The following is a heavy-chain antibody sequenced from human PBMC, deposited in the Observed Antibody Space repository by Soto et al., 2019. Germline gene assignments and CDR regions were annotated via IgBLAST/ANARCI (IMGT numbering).Heavy chain of an antibody. D-gene: IGHD2-15*01. CDR3: ARGAGGFDY. CDR1: GGSISSYY. J-gene: IGHJ4*02. V-gene: IGHV4-59*01. CDR2: IYYSGST. Sequence: PSETLSLTCTVSGGSISSYYWSWIRQPPGKGLEWIGYIYYSGSTNYNPSLKSRVTISVDTSKNQFSLKLSPVTAVDTAVYYCARGAGGFDYWGQGTLVTVSS.